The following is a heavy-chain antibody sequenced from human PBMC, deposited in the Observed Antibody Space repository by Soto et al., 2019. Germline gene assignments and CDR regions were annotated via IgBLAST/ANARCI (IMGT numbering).Heavy chain of an antibody. V-gene: IGHV3-11*05. J-gene: IGHJ4*02. D-gene: IGHD3-10*01. Sequence: QVQLVESGGGLVKPGGSLRLSCAASGFTFSDYYMSWIRQAPGKGLEWVSYISSSSSYTNYADSVKGRFTISRDNAKNSLYLQMNSLRAEDTAVYYCTRTGLLYYGSGTYYFDYWGQGTLVTVSS. CDR1: GFTFSDYY. CDR2: ISSSSSYT. CDR3: TRTGLLYYGSGTYYFDY.